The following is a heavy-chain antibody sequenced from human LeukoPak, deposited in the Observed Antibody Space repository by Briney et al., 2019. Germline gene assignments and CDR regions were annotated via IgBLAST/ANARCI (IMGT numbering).Heavy chain of an antibody. CDR1: GYTFTGYY. J-gene: IGHJ4*02. CDR3: ATQYGDYVYYFDY. Sequence: ASVKVSCKASGYTFTGYYLHWVRQAPGQGLEWMGWINPNSGDTNYAQNFQGRVTMTRDTSISTAYMELTRLRSDDTAVYYCATQYGDYVYYFDYWGRGTLVTVSS. CDR2: INPNSGDT. D-gene: IGHD4-17*01. V-gene: IGHV1-2*02.